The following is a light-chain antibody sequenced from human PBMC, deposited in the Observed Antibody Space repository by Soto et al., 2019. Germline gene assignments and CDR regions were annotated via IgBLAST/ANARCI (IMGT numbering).Light chain of an antibody. CDR3: LQDYNYPLI. J-gene: IGKJ4*01. Sequence: AIQMTQSPSSLSASVGDRVTITCRASQGIRNDLGWFQQKPGKAPKLLIYAASSLQSGVPSRFSGSGSGADFTLTISSLQPEDFATYYCLQDYNYPLIFGGGTKVEIK. V-gene: IGKV1-6*01. CDR1: QGIRND. CDR2: AAS.